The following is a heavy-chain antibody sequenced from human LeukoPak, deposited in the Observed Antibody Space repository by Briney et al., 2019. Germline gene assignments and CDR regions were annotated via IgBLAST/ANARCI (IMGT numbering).Heavy chain of an antibody. V-gene: IGHV3-30*02. CDR2: IVYDGNDK. CDR3: AVYASGSFRWFDP. J-gene: IGHJ5*02. CDR1: GFTFSRNG. D-gene: IGHD3-10*01. Sequence: GGSLRLSCAASGFTFSRNGTHWVRQAPGKGLEWVSFIVYDGNDKYYADSVKGRFTISRDNSKNTLYLQMNSLRPEDTAVYYCAVYASGSFRWFDPWGQGTLVTVSS.